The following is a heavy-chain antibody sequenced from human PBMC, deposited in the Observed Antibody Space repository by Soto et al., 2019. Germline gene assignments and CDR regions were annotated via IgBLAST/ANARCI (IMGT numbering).Heavy chain of an antibody. Sequence: QVQLVQSGAEVKKPGASVKVSCKASGYTFTSYYMHWVRQAPGQGLEWMGIINPSGGSTSYAQKFQGRVTMTRDTSTSTVYMELSSPRSEDTAVYYCAREDNYDFWSGYYQARGMDVWGQGTTVTVSS. V-gene: IGHV1-46*01. CDR3: AREDNYDFWSGYYQARGMDV. D-gene: IGHD3-3*01. CDR1: GYTFTSYY. CDR2: INPSGGST. J-gene: IGHJ6*02.